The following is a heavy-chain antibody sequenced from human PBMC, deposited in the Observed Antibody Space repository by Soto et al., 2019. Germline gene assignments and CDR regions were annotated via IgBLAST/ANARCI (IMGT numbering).Heavy chain of an antibody. V-gene: IGHV4-59*01. Sequence: PSETLSLTCTGSAASFSKYYWTWIRQPPGKGLEWIGYVYFNGNTNYNPSLKRRVSISIDTSKNQISLTLNSVTAADTAVYYCASVTFGGVVLAHWGQGTLVTVSS. CDR2: VYFNGNT. D-gene: IGHD3-16*01. CDR3: ASVTFGGVVLAH. CDR1: AASFSKYY. J-gene: IGHJ4*02.